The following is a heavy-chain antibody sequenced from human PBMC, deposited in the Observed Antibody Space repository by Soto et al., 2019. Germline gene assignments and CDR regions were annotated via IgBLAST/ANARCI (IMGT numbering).Heavy chain of an antibody. V-gene: IGHV1-46*01. J-gene: IGHJ4*02. CDR1: ADTFTSYY. CDR2: INPNGGST. D-gene: IGHD1-26*01. Sequence: ASVKVSCKAPADTFTSYYIHWVRQAPGHGLEWMGIINPNGGSTRFAQTFQGRITMTTDTSTSTVYMELRSLRGEDTGTYYCAKGAARYFDYWGRGTLVTVSS. CDR3: AKGAARYFDY.